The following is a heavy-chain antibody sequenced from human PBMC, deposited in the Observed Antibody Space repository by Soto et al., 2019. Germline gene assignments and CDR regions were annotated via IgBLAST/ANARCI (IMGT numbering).Heavy chain of an antibody. Sequence: SETLSLTRTVSGGSISSGGYYWSWIRQHPGKGLEWIGYIYYSGTTYYNPSLKSRVTISVDTSKNQFSLKLSSVSAADTALYYCARCSLVVVPAPGFDPWGRGTLVTVS. V-gene: IGHV4-31*03. CDR1: GGSISSGGYY. CDR2: IYYSGTT. D-gene: IGHD2-2*01. J-gene: IGHJ5*02. CDR3: ARCSLVVVPAPGFDP.